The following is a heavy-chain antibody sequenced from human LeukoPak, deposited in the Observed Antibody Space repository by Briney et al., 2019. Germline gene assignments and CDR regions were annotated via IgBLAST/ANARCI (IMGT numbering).Heavy chain of an antibody. Sequence: PSETLSLTCTVSGGSISSYYWSWIRQPPGKGLKWIGYIYDGGSTNYNPSLKSRVTISVDTSKKQFSLKLSSATAADTAVYYCARGHDYDSSGYSAWFDPWGQGTLVTVSS. CDR2: IYDGGST. CDR3: ARGHDYDSSGYSAWFDP. J-gene: IGHJ5*02. V-gene: IGHV4-59*01. D-gene: IGHD3-22*01. CDR1: GGSISSYY.